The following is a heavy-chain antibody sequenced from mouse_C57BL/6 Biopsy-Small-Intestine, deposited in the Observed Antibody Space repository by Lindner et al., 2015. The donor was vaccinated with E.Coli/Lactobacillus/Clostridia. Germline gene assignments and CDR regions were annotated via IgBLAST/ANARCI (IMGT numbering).Heavy chain of an antibody. D-gene: IGHD2-5*01. CDR2: IYPGSGNT. CDR1: GYIFTDYS. CDR3: ARSNYDAMDY. V-gene: IGHV1-84*01. Sequence: QLQESGPELVKPEASVKISCKASGYIFTDYSINWVKQRPGQGLEWLGWIYPGSGNTKYNEKFKGKATLTADKSSSTAYMQFSSLTSEDSAIYYCARSNYDAMDYWGQGTSVTVSS. J-gene: IGHJ4*01.